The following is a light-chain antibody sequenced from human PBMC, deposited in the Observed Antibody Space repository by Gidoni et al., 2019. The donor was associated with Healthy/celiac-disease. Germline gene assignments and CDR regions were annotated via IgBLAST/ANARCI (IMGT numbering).Light chain of an antibody. CDR3: QQYGSSPLT. CDR2: GAS. CDR1: QSVSSSY. Sequence: EIVLTQSPGTLSLSPGERATLSCRASQSVSSSYVAWYQQKPGQATRLLIYGASSRATGIPDRFSGSGSGTDFTLTISRLEPEDFAVFYWQQYGSSPLTFGGGTKVEIK. V-gene: IGKV3-20*01. J-gene: IGKJ4*01.